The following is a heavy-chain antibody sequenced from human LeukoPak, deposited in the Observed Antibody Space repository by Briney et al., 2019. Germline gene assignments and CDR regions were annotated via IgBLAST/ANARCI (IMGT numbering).Heavy chain of an antibody. CDR2: IYYSGST. CDR3: ASSPIRSWFDP. CDR1: GGSISSYY. V-gene: IGHV4-59*08. J-gene: IGHJ5*02. Sequence: SETLSLTCTVSGGSISSYYWSWIRQPPGKGLEWIGYIYYSGSTNYNPSLKSRVTISVDTSKNQFSLKLSSVTAADTAVYYCASSPIRSWFDPWGQGTLVTVSS.